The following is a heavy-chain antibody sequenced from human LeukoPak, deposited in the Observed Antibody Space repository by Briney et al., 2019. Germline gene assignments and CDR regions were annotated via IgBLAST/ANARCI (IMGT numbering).Heavy chain of an antibody. J-gene: IGHJ4*02. D-gene: IGHD1-26*01. V-gene: IGHV3-30*02. CDR3: GKEEEIGSPIDY. CDR1: GFTFSSYG. CDR2: ILYDGTNK. Sequence: GGSLRLSCAASGFTFSSYGIHWVRQVPGKGLEWVAYILYDGTNKSFAESVKGRFTISRDNSKYTVYLHMNSLRLDDTGVYFCGKEEEIGSPIDYWGQGTLVTVSS.